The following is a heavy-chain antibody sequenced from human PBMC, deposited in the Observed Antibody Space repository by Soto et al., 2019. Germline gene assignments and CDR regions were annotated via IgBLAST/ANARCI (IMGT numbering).Heavy chain of an antibody. CDR2: IIPIFGTA. D-gene: IGHD6-13*01. CDR1: GGTFSSYA. Sequence: QVQLVQSGAEVKKPGSSVKVSCKASGGTFSSYAISWVRQAPGQGLEWMGGIIPIFGTANYAQKFQGRVPITADEPMSTAYMELSSLRSEDTAVYYCAIDPALRKPYSSSWYGPLDYWGQGPLVTVSS. J-gene: IGHJ4*02. V-gene: IGHV1-69*01. CDR3: AIDPALRKPYSSSWYGPLDY.